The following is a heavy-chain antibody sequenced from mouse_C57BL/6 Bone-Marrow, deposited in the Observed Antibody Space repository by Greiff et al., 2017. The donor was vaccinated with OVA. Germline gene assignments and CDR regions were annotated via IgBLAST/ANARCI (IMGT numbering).Heavy chain of an antibody. CDR1: GYTFTDYE. J-gene: IGHJ1*03. CDR3: TRWGYYGSSHWYFDV. Sequence: VQLQQSGAELVRPGASVTLSCKASGYTFTDYEMHWVKQTPVHGLEWIGAIDPETGGTAYNQKFKGKAILTADKSSSTAYMELRSLTSEDSAVYYCTRWGYYGSSHWYFDVWGTGTTVTVSS. D-gene: IGHD1-1*01. CDR2: IDPETGGT. V-gene: IGHV1-15*01.